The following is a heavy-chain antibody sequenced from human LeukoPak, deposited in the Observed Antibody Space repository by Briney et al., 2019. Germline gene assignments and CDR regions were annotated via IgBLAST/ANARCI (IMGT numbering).Heavy chain of an antibody. CDR1: GYTFTGYY. J-gene: IGHJ6*03. CDR2: INPNSGGT. CDR3: ARDPVYSSRLASYYYYMDV. Sequence: ASVKVSCKASGYTFTGYYMHWVRQAPGQGLEWMGWINPNSGGTNYAQKFQGRVTMTRDTSISTAYMELSRLRSDDTAVYYCARDPVYSSRLASYYYYMDVWGKGTTVTVSS. V-gene: IGHV1-2*02. D-gene: IGHD6-13*01.